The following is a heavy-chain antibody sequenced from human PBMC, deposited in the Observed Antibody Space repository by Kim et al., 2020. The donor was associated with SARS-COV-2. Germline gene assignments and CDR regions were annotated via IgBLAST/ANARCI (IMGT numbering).Heavy chain of an antibody. Sequence: GGSLRLSCALSGSTVSTTHMYWVRQAPGKGLECVADIYSGGSTYYAASVMGRFTISRDNSKNTLSLQMNSLRADDTAVYYCVRDAGGYSGQGTLVTASS. V-gene: IGHV3-53*01. D-gene: IGHD2-15*01. CDR1: GSTVSTTH. CDR2: IYSGGST. J-gene: IGHJ4*02. CDR3: VRDAGGY.